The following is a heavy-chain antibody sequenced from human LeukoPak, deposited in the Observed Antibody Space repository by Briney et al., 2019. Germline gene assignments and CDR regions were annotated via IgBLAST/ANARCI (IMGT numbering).Heavy chain of an antibody. V-gene: IGHV4-39*01. CDR3: ARQRGGYSYGYFDY. CDR1: GGSISSSSYY. CDR2: IYYSGST. J-gene: IGHJ4*02. D-gene: IGHD5-18*01. Sequence: PSETLSLTCTVSGGSISSSSYYWGWIRQPPGKGLEWIGSIYYSGSTYYNPSLESRVTISVDTSKNQFSLKLSSVTAADTAVYYCARQRGGYSYGYFDYWGQGTLVTVSS.